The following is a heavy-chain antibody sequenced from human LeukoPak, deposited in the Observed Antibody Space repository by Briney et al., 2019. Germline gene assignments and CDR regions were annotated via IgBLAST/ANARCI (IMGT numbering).Heavy chain of an antibody. J-gene: IGHJ4*02. Sequence: GGSLRLSCAVSGFTFSSYWMSWVRQAPGRGLEGWANIKQDGSEKYYVDSVKGRFTIYRDNAKNSLYLQMNSLRAEDTAVYYCARESGSSSRRIDYWGQGTLVTVSS. V-gene: IGHV3-7*01. CDR3: ARESGSSSRRIDY. CDR1: GFTFSSYW. D-gene: IGHD6-13*01. CDR2: IKQDGSEK.